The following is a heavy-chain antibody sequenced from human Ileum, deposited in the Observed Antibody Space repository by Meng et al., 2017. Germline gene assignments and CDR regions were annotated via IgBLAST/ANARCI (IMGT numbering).Heavy chain of an antibody. CDR2: TYYRSKWYS. CDR3: ASGSGSLDY. Sequence: QVQLQTSGPGLVKPSQTLSLTCAVPGGSVSSNIAAWNWIRQSPLRGLEWLGRTYYRSKWYSEYAVSVKSRISITPDTSKNQFSLQMNSVTPEDTAVYYCASGSGSLDYWGPGTLVTVSS. CDR1: GGSVSSNIAA. J-gene: IGHJ4*02. V-gene: IGHV6-1*01. D-gene: IGHD3-3*01.